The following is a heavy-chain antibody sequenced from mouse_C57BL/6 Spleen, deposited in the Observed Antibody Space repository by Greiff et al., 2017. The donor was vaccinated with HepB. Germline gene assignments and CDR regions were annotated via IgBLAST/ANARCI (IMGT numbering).Heavy chain of an antibody. V-gene: IGHV1-80*01. CDR1: GYAFSSYW. CDR3: ARSDYGSSLDY. D-gene: IGHD1-1*01. J-gene: IGHJ2*01. Sequence: LVESGAELVKPGASVKISCKASGYAFSSYWMNWVKQRPGKGLEWIGQIYPGDGDTNYNGKFKGKATLTADKSSSTAYMQLSSLTSEDSAVYFCARSDYGSSLDYWGQGTTLTVSS. CDR2: IYPGDGDT.